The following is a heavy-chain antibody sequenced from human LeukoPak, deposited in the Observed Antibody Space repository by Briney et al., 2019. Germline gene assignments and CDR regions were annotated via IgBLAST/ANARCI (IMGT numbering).Heavy chain of an antibody. CDR1: GFTFSSYW. V-gene: IGHV3-7*01. CDR3: ARDPNSSGWPNYYFDY. CDR2: IKQDGSEK. D-gene: IGHD6-19*01. Sequence: GGSLRLSCAASGFTFSSYWMHWVRQAPGKGLEWVANIKQDGSEKYYVDSVKGRFTISRDNAKNSLYLQMNSLRAEDTAVYYCARDPNSSGWPNYYFDYWGQGTLVTVSS. J-gene: IGHJ4*02.